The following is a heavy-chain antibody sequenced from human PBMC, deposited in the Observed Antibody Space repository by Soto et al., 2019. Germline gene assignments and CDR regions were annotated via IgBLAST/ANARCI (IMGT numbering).Heavy chain of an antibody. CDR3: ALSYGSYHYGDY. J-gene: IGHJ4*02. D-gene: IGHD4-17*01. V-gene: IGHV1-69*13. CDR2: IIPLFDNP. Sequence: SVKVSCKASGGPFTSYAITWVRQAPGQGLEWMGGIIPLFDNPNYAQRYQGRVTITADESTSTAYMELSGLKSDDTAVYYCALSYGSYHYGDYWGQGTLVTVSS. CDR1: GGPFTSYA.